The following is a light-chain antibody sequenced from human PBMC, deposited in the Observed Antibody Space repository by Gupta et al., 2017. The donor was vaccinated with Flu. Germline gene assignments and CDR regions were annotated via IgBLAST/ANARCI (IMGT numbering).Light chain of an antibody. CDR2: KSA. J-gene: IGKJ2*01. CDR3: GQNAHWAPNA. CDR1: QSLVDSDSRTY. Sequence: TLGQTASIYCRSSQSLVDSDSRTYLDWFKQKPSRAPMRLINKSADREAGVADRLDGWGWGRDVALTNSRGEEEEVGGYFCGQNAHWAPNAFGQGTKLEIK. V-gene: IGKV2-30*01.